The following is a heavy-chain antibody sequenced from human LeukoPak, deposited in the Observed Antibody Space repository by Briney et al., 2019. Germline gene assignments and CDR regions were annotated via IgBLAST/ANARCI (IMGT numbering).Heavy chain of an antibody. Sequence: ASVKVSRKVSGYTLTELSMHWVRQAPGKGLEWMGGFDPEDGETIYAQKFQGRVTMTEDTSTDTAYMELSSLRSEDTAVYYCATSPPGSRNWFDTWGQGALVTVSS. CDR3: ATSPPGSRNWFDT. V-gene: IGHV1-24*01. CDR2: FDPEDGET. J-gene: IGHJ5*02. CDR1: GYTLTELS.